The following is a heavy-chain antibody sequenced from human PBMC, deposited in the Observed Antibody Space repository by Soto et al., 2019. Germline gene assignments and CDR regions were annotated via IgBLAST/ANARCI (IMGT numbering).Heavy chain of an antibody. Sequence: EVQLVESGGGLVQPGGSLRLSCAASGFTLSGRSMHWVRQAPGKGLVWVSGIDNAGTDSTYADSVKGGFTSSRDNAKKFLYLQRTVRGVAATVAYSFPRGWSGPDAWGKGTRSPSPQ. CDR1: GFTLSGRS. D-gene: IGHD3-10*01. CDR2: IDNAGTDS. CDR3: PRGWSGPDA. V-gene: IGHV3-74*01. J-gene: IGHJ6*04.